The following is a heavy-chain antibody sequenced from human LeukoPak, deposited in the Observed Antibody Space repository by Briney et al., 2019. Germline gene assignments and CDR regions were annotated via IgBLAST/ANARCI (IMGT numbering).Heavy chain of an antibody. CDR1: GFTFSSYS. Sequence: PGGSLRLSCAASGFTFSSYSMNWVRQAPGKGLEWVSSISSSSSYIYYADSVKGRFTISRDNSKNTLYLQMNSLRAEDTAVYYCAKDQEQLGYFDYWGQGTLVTVSS. V-gene: IGHV3-21*04. J-gene: IGHJ4*02. CDR3: AKDQEQLGYFDY. CDR2: ISSSSSYI. D-gene: IGHD6-6*01.